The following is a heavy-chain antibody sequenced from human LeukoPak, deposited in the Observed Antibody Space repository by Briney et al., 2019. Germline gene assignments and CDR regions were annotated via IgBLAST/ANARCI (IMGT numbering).Heavy chain of an antibody. V-gene: IGHV1-46*01. Sequence: GASVKVSCKASGYTFTSHFMHWVRQAPGQGLEWMGIINPSGGSTSYAQKFQGRVTMTRDTSTSTVYMELSSLRSEDTAVYYCARGGFRYGSGSFNWGQGTLVTVSS. CDR3: ARGGFRYGSGSFN. D-gene: IGHD3-10*01. J-gene: IGHJ4*02. CDR2: INPSGGST. CDR1: GYTFTSHF.